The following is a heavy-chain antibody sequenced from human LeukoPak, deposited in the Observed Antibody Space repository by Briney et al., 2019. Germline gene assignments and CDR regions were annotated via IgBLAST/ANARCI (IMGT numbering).Heavy chain of an antibody. CDR3: GKTDIYFNPIDY. Sequence: ETLSFTCAVSGVSISTSEWWIWVPQPPGQGLEWIGEIHCDGRTRYNPSLTSRVTMSMDYSKNQFSLNVRFVTAADTAIYYCGKTDIYFNPIDYWGPGSLVTVSS. D-gene: IGHD3-9*01. J-gene: IGHJ4*02. CDR2: IHCDGRT. V-gene: IGHV4-4*02. CDR1: GVSISTSEW.